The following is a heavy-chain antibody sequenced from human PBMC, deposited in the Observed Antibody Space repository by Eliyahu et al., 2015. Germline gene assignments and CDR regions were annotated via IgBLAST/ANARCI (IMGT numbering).Heavy chain of an antibody. J-gene: IGHJ5*02. D-gene: IGHD1-26*01. CDR3: AREGATSYNWFDP. CDR1: GFTFSSYG. V-gene: IGHV3-33*01. CDR2: IWYDGSNK. Sequence: QVQLVESGGGVVQXGRXLRLSCAASGFTFSSYGMHWVRQAPGKGLEWVAVIWYDGSNKYYADSVKGRFTISRDNSKNTLYLQMNSLRAEDTAVYYCAREGATSYNWFDPWGQGTLVTVSS.